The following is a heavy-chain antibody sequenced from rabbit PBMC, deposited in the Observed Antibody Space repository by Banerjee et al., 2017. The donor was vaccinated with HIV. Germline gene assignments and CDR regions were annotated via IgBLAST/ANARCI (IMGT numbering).Heavy chain of an antibody. Sequence: QEQLKETGGGLVQPGGSLTLSCKASGFDFSSYYMSWVRQAPGKGLEWIGCIDTGDGDTYYANWVNGRFTISRDNAQNTVFLQMTSLTAADTATYFCARDSPQGWYFNLWGPGTLVTVS. D-gene: IGHD4-2*01. CDR1: GFDFSSYY. CDR3: ARDSPQGWYFNL. V-gene: IGHV1S47*01. J-gene: IGHJ4*01. CDR2: IDTGDGDT.